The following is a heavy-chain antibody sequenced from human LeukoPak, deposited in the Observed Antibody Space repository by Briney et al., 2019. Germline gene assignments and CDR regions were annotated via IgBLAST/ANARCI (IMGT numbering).Heavy chain of an antibody. D-gene: IGHD3-16*02. V-gene: IGHV3-7*01. J-gene: IGHJ5*02. Sequence: PGGSLTLSCTASGPTFSSYWMIWVRQARAKGLEWVANRKQEGSEKYYVDSVKGRFTISRDNAKNSLYLQMNSLRAEDTAVYYCARETSVGTRGGLWGSYRLKWFDPWGQGTPVTVSS. CDR2: RKQEGSEK. CDR1: GPTFSSYW. CDR3: ARETSVGTRGGLWGSYRLKWFDP.